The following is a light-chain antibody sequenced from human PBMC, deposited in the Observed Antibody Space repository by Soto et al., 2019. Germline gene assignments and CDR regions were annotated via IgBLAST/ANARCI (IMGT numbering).Light chain of an antibody. CDR1: HSVRSD. CDR2: DAS. J-gene: IGKJ5*01. V-gene: IGKV3-15*01. Sequence: SVLTQSPATLSVSPGERATLYYRASHSVRSDLAWYQQKPGQSPRLLLFDASTRAPGIPARFSGSGSGTEFTLTITSLQSEDFAVYYCHQYNNWPPITFGQGTRLEIK. CDR3: HQYNNWPPIT.